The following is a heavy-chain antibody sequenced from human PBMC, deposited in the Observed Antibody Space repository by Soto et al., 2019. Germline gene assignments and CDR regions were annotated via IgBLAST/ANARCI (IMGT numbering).Heavy chain of an antibody. D-gene: IGHD6-6*01. CDR3: AKPSVPSITDRPPRFDY. J-gene: IGHJ4*02. CDR2: ISDSGDIS. Sequence: PGGSLGLSFAASDFTFSTYAMSWVRQATGRGLQWVATISDSGDISYDVDSVKGRFTISRDNSRNTLYLQMTNLTAEDTALYYCAKPSVPSITDRPPRFDYWRRGTQVTVSS. V-gene: IGHV3-23*01. CDR1: DFTFSTYA.